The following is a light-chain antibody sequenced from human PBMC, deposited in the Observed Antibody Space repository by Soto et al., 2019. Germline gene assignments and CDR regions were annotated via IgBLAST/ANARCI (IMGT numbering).Light chain of an antibody. CDR1: QNIKSY. J-gene: IGKJ4*01. Sequence: DIQMTQSPSSLSASVGDRVTITCRASQNIKSYLNWYQQKPGKAPKLLIYATSSFQSGVPSRFSASGSGTDFTLTISTLQPEDFATYYCQQTYSTPSHFGGGTKVDIK. CDR2: ATS. V-gene: IGKV1-39*01. CDR3: QQTYSTPSH.